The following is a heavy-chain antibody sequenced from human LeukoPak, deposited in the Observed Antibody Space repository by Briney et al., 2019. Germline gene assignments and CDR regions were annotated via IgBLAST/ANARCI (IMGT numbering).Heavy chain of an antibody. CDR3: ARSQRSLIYYFDY. Sequence: ASVKVSCKASGGTFSSSAISWVRQAPGQGLEWMRGIIPIFGTANYAQKFQGRVTITADESTSTAYMELSSLRSEDTAVYYCARSQRSLIYYFDYWGQGTLVTVSS. J-gene: IGHJ4*02. V-gene: IGHV1-69*13. CDR2: IIPIFGTA. D-gene: IGHD2-8*01. CDR1: GGTFSSSA.